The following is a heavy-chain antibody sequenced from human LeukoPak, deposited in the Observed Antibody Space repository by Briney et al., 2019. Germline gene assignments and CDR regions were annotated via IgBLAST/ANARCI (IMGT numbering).Heavy chain of an antibody. J-gene: IGHJ6*04. CDR2: IIPIFGTA. CDR1: GGTFSSYA. CDR3: AGIPVFGVVLHQEPV. V-gene: IGHV1-69*13. Sequence: ASVKVSCKASGGTFSSYAISWVRQAPGQGLEWMGGIIPIFGTANYAQKFQGRVTITADESTSTAYMELSSLRSEDTAVYFCAGIPVFGVVLHQEPVWGKGTTVTVSS. D-gene: IGHD3-3*01.